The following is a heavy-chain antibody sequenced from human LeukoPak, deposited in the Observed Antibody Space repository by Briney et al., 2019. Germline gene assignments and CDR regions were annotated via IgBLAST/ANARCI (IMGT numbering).Heavy chain of an antibody. D-gene: IGHD2-21*02. V-gene: IGHV4-4*07. CDR1: GDSISIYY. CDR3: ARDGGYCGGDCYSDY. CDR2: NYTSGCT. J-gene: IGHJ4*02. Sequence: TSDTLSLTCTVSGDSISIYYWSWIRQPAAKALEWIGRNYTSGCTNYNPSLKSRVTISVDKSKHQFSLKLSSVPAADTAAYYCARDGGYCGGDCYSDYWGQGTLVTVSS.